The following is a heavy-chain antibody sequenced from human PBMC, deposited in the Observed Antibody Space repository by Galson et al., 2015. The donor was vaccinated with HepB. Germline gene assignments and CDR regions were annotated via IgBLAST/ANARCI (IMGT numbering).Heavy chain of an antibody. CDR3: ARELGYDGFDI. D-gene: IGHD5-12*01. J-gene: IGHJ3*02. CDR1: GFTFSSYS. Sequence: SLRLSCAASGFTFSSYSMNWVRQAPGKGLEWVSSISSSSSYIYYADSVKGRSTISRDNAKNSLYLQMSSLRAEDTAVYYCARELGYDGFDIWGQGTLVTVSS. V-gene: IGHV3-21*01. CDR2: ISSSSSYI.